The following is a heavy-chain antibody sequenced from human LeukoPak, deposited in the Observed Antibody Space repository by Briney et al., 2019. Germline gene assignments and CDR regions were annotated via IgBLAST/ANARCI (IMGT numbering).Heavy chain of an antibody. J-gene: IGHJ4*02. CDR2: ISGSGEST. Sequence: PGGSLRLSCAASGLTFSNYGMAWVRQAPGKGLEWVSAISGSGESTYNADSVKGRFTISRDNSKNTLYLQMNRLRAEDTAVYYCAKGSRTTYDSSWLYYFDSWGQGTLVTVSS. D-gene: IGHD6-13*01. CDR1: GLTFSNYG. CDR3: AKGSRTTYDSSWLYYFDS. V-gene: IGHV3-23*01.